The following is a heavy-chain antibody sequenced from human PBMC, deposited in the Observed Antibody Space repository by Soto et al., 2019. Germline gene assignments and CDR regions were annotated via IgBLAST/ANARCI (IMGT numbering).Heavy chain of an antibody. CDR1: GGTFSRHA. D-gene: IGHD2-2*01. CDR3: ARDGGGVVPAAIPYYYYGMDV. J-gene: IGHJ6*02. Sequence: QVQLVQSGAEVRKPGSSVKVSCKASGGTFSRHAISWVRQAPGQGLEWMGGIIPIFGTANYAQKFQGRVTITADESTSTAYMELSSLRSEDTAVYYCARDGGGVVPAAIPYYYYGMDVWGQGTTVTVSS. V-gene: IGHV1-69*01. CDR2: IIPIFGTA.